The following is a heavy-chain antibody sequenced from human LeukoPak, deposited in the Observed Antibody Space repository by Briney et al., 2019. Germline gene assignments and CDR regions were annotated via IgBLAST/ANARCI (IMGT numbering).Heavy chain of an antibody. J-gene: IGHJ3*02. V-gene: IGHV3-9*01. CDR1: GFTFSSYA. CDR2: ISWNSGSI. CDR3: AKDGGDSSGYSAFDI. Sequence: PGGSLRLSCAASGFTFSSYAMSWVRQAPGKGLEWVSGISWNSGSIGYADSVKGRFTISRDNAKNSLYLQMNSLRAEDTALYYCAKDGGDSSGYSAFDIWGQGTMVTVSS. D-gene: IGHD3-22*01.